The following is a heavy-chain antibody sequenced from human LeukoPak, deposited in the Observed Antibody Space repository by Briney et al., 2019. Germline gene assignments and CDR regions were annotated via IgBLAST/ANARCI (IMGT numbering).Heavy chain of an antibody. J-gene: IGHJ6*03. V-gene: IGHV3-73*01. CDR2: IRSKGTNYAT. D-gene: IGHD2-21*02. CDR3: TRGTGGDYGYYFYYMDV. CDR1: GFIFSGSG. Sequence: PGGSLRLSCAASGFIFSGSGVHWVRQASGKGLEWVGRIRSKGTNYATAYAASVKGRFTISRDDSKNTAYLEMNSLKTEDTAVYYCTRGTGGDYGYYFYYMDVWGKGTTVTVSS.